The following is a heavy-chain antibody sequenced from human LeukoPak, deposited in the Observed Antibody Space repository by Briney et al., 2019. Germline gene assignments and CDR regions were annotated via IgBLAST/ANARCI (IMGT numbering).Heavy chain of an antibody. CDR2: MNPNSGNT. Sequence: ASVKVSCKASGYTFTSYDINWVRQATGQGLEWMGWMNPNSGNTGYAQKFQGRVTMTRNTSISTAYMELSSLRPEDTAVYYCARGKPAASYYYYGMDGWGQGTTVTVSS. J-gene: IGHJ6*02. CDR1: GYTFTSYD. V-gene: IGHV1-8*01. CDR3: ARGKPAASYYYYGMDG. D-gene: IGHD2-2*01.